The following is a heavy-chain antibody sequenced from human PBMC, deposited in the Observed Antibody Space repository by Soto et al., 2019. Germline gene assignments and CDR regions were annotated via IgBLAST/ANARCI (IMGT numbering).Heavy chain of an antibody. CDR1: GFTFSDHG. J-gene: IGHJ4*02. V-gene: IGHV3-23*01. CDR2: IAGSVGST. D-gene: IGHD5-18*01. Sequence: EVHLLESGGGLVQPGGSLRLSCAASGFTFSDHGMSWVRQAPGKGLEWVSAIAGSVGSTYYSDSVKGRFTISRDNSKNMLYLQMNSLRAEDTAVYYCAVLVDTGMRFDYWGQGTLVTVSS. CDR3: AVLVDTGMRFDY.